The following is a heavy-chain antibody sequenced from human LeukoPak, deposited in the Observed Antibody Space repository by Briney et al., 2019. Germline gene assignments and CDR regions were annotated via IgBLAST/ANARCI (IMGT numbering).Heavy chain of an antibody. CDR1: GFTFSSYA. D-gene: IGHD6-19*01. CDR3: AIYSSGWYGGY. Sequence: GGSLRLSCAASGFTFSSYAMSWVRQAPGKGLEWVSAISGSGGSTYYADSVKGRFTISRDNSKNTLYLQMNSLRAEDTAVYYCAIYSSGWYGGYWGQGTLVTVSS. J-gene: IGHJ4*02. CDR2: ISGSGGST. V-gene: IGHV3-23*01.